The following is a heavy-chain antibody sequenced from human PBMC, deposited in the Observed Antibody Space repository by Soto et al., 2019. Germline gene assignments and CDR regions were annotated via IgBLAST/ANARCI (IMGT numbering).Heavy chain of an antibody. CDR2: VYHTGST. Sequence: TLSHTCNVSDASITTYYGSWIRQAPGKGLEWIGNVYHTGSTDYNSSLRSRVTISVDTSKNQFSLNMNSVTAADTAVYYCARRLFGSGWTLDSWGQGALVTVSS. D-gene: IGHD6-19*01. J-gene: IGHJ4*02. CDR1: DASITTYY. CDR3: ARRLFGSGWTLDS. V-gene: IGHV4-59*13.